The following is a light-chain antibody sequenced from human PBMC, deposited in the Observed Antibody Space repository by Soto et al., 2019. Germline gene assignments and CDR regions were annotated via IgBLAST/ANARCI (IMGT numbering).Light chain of an antibody. V-gene: IGKV3-15*01. Sequence: EIVMTQSPATLSVSPGERATLSCRASQSVSSNLAWYQQKPGQAPRLLIYGASTRATGIPARFSGSGSGTEFTLTISSLQPDDFATYYCEDYSSSSGLTFGGGTKVEIK. J-gene: IGKJ4*01. CDR1: QSVSSN. CDR3: EDYSSSSGLT. CDR2: GAS.